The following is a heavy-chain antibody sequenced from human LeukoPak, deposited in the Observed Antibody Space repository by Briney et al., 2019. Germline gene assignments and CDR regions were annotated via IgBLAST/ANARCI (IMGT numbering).Heavy chain of an antibody. D-gene: IGHD3-22*01. V-gene: IGHV3-74*01. CDR1: GFTFSSYW. J-gene: IGHJ4*02. CDR3: AKRGYYDSSGYSVDY. CDR2: IKSDGSST. Sequence: GGSLRLSCAASGFTFSSYWMHWVRQAPGKGLVWVSRIKSDGSSTSYADSVKGRFTISRDNAQNTLYLQMNSLRAEDTAVYYCAKRGYYDSSGYSVDYWGQGTLVTVSS.